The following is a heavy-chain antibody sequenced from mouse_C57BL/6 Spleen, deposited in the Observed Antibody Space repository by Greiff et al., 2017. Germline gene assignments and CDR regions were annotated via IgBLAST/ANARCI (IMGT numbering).Heavy chain of an antibody. D-gene: IGHD4-1*01. CDR3: ARNWDVGFAY. V-gene: IGHV5-17*01. CDR1: GFTFSDYG. J-gene: IGHJ3*01. Sequence: EVQVVESGGGLVKPGGSLKLSCAASGFTFSDYGMHWVRQAPEKGLEWVAYISSGSSTIYYADTVKGRFTISRDNAKNTLFLQMHSLRSEDTAMYYCARNWDVGFAYWGQGTLVTVSA. CDR2: ISSGSSTI.